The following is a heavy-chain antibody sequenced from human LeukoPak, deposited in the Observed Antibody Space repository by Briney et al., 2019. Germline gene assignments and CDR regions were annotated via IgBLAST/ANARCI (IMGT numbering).Heavy chain of an antibody. CDR3: ARPYSSSSPYYYGMDV. CDR2: IDPSDSYT. D-gene: IGHD6-6*01. CDR1: GYSFTSYW. J-gene: IGHJ6*02. V-gene: IGHV5-10-1*01. Sequence: GESLRISCKASGYSFTSYWISWVRQMPGKGLEWMGKIDPSDSYTKYSPSFQGRVTISVDKSINTAYLQWSSLKASDTAIYYCARPYSSSSPYYYGMDVWGQGTTVTVSS.